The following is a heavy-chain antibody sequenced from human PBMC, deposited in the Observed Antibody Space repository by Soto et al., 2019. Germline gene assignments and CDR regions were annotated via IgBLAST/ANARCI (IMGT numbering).Heavy chain of an antibody. CDR2: IYSGGST. Sequence: GSLRLSCAASGFTVRSNYMSWVRQAPGRGLEWVSVIYSGGSTYYADSVKGRFTISRDNSKNTLYLQMNSLRAEDTAVYYCARSHSSGWPYYYYGMDVWGQGTTVTVSS. D-gene: IGHD6-19*01. CDR1: GFTVRSNY. CDR3: ARSHSSGWPYYYYGMDV. V-gene: IGHV3-53*01. J-gene: IGHJ6*02.